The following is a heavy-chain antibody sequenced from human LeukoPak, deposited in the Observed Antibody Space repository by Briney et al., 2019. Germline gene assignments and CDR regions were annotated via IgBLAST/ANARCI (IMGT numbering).Heavy chain of an antibody. CDR2: FSAYNGNT. J-gene: IGHJ3*02. Sequence: ASVKVSCKASGYTFTSYGISWVRQAPGQGLELMAWFSAYNGNTNYSQKFQGRVTMTTDTSTSTAYMELRSLRSDDTAVYYCARAPFTMIVVANSAFDIWGQGTMVTVSS. V-gene: IGHV1-18*01. D-gene: IGHD3-22*01. CDR3: ARAPFTMIVVANSAFDI. CDR1: GYTFTSYG.